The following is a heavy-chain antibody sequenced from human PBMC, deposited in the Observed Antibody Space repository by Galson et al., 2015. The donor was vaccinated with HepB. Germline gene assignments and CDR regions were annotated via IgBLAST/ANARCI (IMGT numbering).Heavy chain of an antibody. CDR1: GDSVSRNGAA. D-gene: IGHD1-26*01. V-gene: IGHV6-1*01. CDR2: TYYRSKWYY. J-gene: IGHJ3*01. CDR3: AHGRANAFDV. Sequence: CAISGDSVSRNGAAWNWIRQSPSRGLEWLGRTYYRSKWYYDYAVSVKSRIAINPDTSKNQFSLQLNSVTPEDTAMYYCAHGRANAFDVWGQGTMVTV.